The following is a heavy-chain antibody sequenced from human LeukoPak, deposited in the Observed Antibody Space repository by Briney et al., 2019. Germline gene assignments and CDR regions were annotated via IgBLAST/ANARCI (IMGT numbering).Heavy chain of an antibody. J-gene: IGHJ5*02. V-gene: IGHV3-66*01. Sequence: PGGSLRLSCAASGFTVSSNYMSWVRQAPGKGLEWVSVIYSGGSTYYADSVKGRFTISRDNSKNTLYLQVNSLRAEDTAVYYCARDAGWFGELSNWFDPWGQGTLVTVSS. CDR2: IYSGGST. D-gene: IGHD3-10*01. CDR3: ARDAGWFGELSNWFDP. CDR1: GFTVSSNY.